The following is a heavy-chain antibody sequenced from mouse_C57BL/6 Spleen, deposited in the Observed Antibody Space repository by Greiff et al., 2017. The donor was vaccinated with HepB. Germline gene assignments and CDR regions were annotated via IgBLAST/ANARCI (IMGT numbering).Heavy chain of an antibody. Sequence: VHLVESGAELVRPGASVTLSCKASGYTFTDYEMHWVKQTPVHGLEWIGAIDPETGGTAYNQKFKGKAILTADKSSSTAYMELRSLTSEDSAVYYCTRDDGYSYYAMDYWGQGTSVTVSS. CDR3: TRDDGYSYYAMDY. CDR2: IDPETGGT. J-gene: IGHJ4*01. D-gene: IGHD2-3*01. CDR1: GYTFTDYE. V-gene: IGHV1-15*01.